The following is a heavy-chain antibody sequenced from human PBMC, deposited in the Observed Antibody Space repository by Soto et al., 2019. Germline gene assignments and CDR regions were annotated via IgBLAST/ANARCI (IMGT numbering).Heavy chain of an antibody. V-gene: IGHV4-31*03. CDR3: ARELLRKNYYYYYGMDV. CDR1: GGSISSGGYY. D-gene: IGHD5-12*01. Sequence: PSETLSLTCTVSGGSISSGGYYWSWIRQHPGKGLEWIGYIYYSGSTYYNPSLKSRVTISVDTSKNQFSLKLSSVTAADTAVYYCARELLRKNYYYYYGMDVWGQGTTVTVSS. CDR2: IYYSGST. J-gene: IGHJ6*02.